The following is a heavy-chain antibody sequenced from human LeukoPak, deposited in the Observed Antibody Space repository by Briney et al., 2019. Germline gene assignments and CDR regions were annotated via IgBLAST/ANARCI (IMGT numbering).Heavy chain of an antibody. CDR1: GFTFSSYA. J-gene: IGHJ6*02. CDR2: ISGSGGST. Sequence: GGSLRLSCAASGFTFSSYAMSWVRQAPGKGLEWVSAISGSGGSTYYADSVKGRFTISRDNSKNTLYLQMNSLRAEDTAVYYCAISRYGSGSYFRVDYGMDVWGQGTTVTVSS. D-gene: IGHD3-10*01. V-gene: IGHV3-23*01. CDR3: AISRYGSGSYFRVDYGMDV.